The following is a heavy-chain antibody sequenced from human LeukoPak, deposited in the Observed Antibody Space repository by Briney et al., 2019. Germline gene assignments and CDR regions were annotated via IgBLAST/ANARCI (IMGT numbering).Heavy chain of an antibody. Sequence: SETLSLTCTVSGGSISSGDYYWSWIRQPPGKGLEWIGYIYYSGSTYYNPSLKSRVTISVDTSKNQFSLKLSSVTAADTAVYYCARLYYDSSGFVDYWGQGTLVTVSS. CDR1: GGSISSGDYY. J-gene: IGHJ4*02. CDR3: ARLYYDSSGFVDY. CDR2: IYYSGST. V-gene: IGHV4-30-4*01. D-gene: IGHD3-22*01.